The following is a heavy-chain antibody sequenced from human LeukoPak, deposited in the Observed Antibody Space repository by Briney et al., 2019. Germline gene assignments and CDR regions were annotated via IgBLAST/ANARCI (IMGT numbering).Heavy chain of an antibody. J-gene: IGHJ4*02. D-gene: IGHD6-13*01. Sequence: GASVKVSCKASGYTFTTYGITWVRQAPGQGLEWMGWINPNSGGTNYAQKFQGRVTMTRDTSISTAYMELSRLRSDDTAVYYCASLPPNSSWRFDYWGQGTLVTVSS. CDR2: INPNSGGT. CDR3: ASLPPNSSWRFDY. CDR1: GYTFTTYG. V-gene: IGHV1-2*02.